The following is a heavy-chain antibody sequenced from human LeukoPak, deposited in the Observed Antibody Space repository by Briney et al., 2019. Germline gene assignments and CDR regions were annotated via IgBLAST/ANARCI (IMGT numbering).Heavy chain of an antibody. Sequence: GASLKVSCKAAGYTFTGYYMHWVRQAPGQGLEWMGWINPNSGGTNYAQKFQGRVTMTRDTSISTAYMALSRLTSDDTAVYYCARDPPIGGADVFDIWGQGTMVTVSS. CDR2: INPNSGGT. CDR1: GYTFTGYY. D-gene: IGHD3-10*01. V-gene: IGHV1-2*02. CDR3: ARDPPIGGADVFDI. J-gene: IGHJ3*02.